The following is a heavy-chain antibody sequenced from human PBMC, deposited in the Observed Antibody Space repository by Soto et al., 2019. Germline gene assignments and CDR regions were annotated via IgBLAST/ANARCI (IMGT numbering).Heavy chain of an antibody. D-gene: IGHD6-13*01. J-gene: IGHJ6*02. V-gene: IGHV3-48*02. CDR3: AFSKQQLAPYYYYGMDV. CDR1: GFTFSSYS. CDR2: ISSSSSTI. Sequence: GGSLRLSCAASGFTFSSYSMNWVRQAPGKGLEWVSYISSSSSTIYYADSVKGRFTISRDNAKNSLYLQMNSLRDEDTAVYYCAFSKQQLAPYYYYGMDVWGQGTTVTVS.